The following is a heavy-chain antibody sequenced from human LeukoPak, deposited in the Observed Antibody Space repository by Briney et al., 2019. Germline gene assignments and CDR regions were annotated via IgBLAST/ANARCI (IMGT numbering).Heavy chain of an antibody. CDR3: AGGDFGY. Sequence: GRSLRLSCAASGFTFSSSAMHWVRQAPGKGLKWVAVTSFDGSDNYYADSVKGRFTISRDNAKNSLYLQMNSLRAEDTAVYYCAGGDFGYWGQGTLVTVSS. J-gene: IGHJ4*02. D-gene: IGHD3-16*01. V-gene: IGHV3-30*04. CDR2: TSFDGSDN. CDR1: GFTFSSSA.